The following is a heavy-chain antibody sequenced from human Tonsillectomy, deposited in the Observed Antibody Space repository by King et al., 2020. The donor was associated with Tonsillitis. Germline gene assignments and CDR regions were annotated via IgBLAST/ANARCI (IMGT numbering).Heavy chain of an antibody. Sequence: VQLVESGGGLVQPGGSLRLSCAASGFKFSSYAMTWVRQAPGKGLEWVSVIYYGGSSTYYADSVKGRFTSSRDNSKNTLYLKINSLRAEDTAVYYCAKVFYYGMDVWGQGTTVTVSS. CDR2: IYYGGSST. V-gene: IGHV3-23*03. CDR3: AKVFYYGMDV. CDR1: GFKFSSYA. J-gene: IGHJ6*02.